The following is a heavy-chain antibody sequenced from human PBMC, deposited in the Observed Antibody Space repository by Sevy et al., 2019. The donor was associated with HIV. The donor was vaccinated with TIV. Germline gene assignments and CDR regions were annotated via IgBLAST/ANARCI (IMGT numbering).Heavy chain of an antibody. CDR3: GKWGGGHYDPDEIGYYFYYYNMDV. CDR1: GFSFDSYG. J-gene: IGHJ6*03. V-gene: IGHV3-23*01. Sequence: GGSMRLSCAVSGFSFDSYGMTWVRQAPGKGLEWVSGISGSGSRTYYADSVKGRFIISRDNSKNTLDLQMNSRRSEDTAIYYCGKWGGGHYDPDEIGYYFYYYNMDVWGKGTTVTVSS. D-gene: IGHD3-22*01. CDR2: ISGSGSRT.